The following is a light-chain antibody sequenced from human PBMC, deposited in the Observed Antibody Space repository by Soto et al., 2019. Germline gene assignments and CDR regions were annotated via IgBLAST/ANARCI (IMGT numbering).Light chain of an antibody. CDR1: QSVSSH. J-gene: IGKJ5*01. CDR2: DAS. V-gene: IGKV3-11*01. CDR3: QQGGNWPLT. Sequence: EIVLSQSPATLSLSPGERATLSCRASQSVSSHLAWYQQKRGQAPRLLIYDASSRASGIPARFSGSGSGTDFTLTISSLEPEDFAVYYCQQGGNWPLTFGQGTRLEI.